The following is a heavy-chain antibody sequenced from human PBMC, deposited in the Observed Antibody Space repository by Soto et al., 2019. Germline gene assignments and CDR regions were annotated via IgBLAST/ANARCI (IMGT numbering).Heavy chain of an antibody. Sequence: QVQLVESGGGVVQPGRSLRLSCGASGFAFSSYAMHWVRQAPGKGLEWVAVISYDGSNKYYADSVKGRFTISRDNSKNTLYLHMNSLRAEDTAVYYCARDLSGSGDWGQGTLVTVSS. CDR1: GFAFSSYA. CDR2: ISYDGSNK. D-gene: IGHD3-10*01. CDR3: ARDLSGSGD. J-gene: IGHJ4*02. V-gene: IGHV3-30-3*01.